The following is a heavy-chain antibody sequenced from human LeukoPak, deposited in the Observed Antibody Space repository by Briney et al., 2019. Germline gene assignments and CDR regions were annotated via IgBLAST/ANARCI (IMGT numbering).Heavy chain of an antibody. D-gene: IGHD2-2*03. V-gene: IGHV3-74*01. Sequence: PGGSLRLSCAASGFTFSSYWMHWVRQAPGKGLVWVSRISSDGSSSRYVDSVKGRFTISRDNAKNTLYLQMNSLRAEDTAVYYCTSPGYCSSTSCPFDYWGRGTLVTVSS. CDR2: ISSDGSSS. J-gene: IGHJ4*02. CDR3: TSPGYCSSTSCPFDY. CDR1: GFTFSSYW.